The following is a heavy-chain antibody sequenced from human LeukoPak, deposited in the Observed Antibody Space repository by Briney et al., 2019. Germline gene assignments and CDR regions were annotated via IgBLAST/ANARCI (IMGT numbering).Heavy chain of an antibody. CDR2: IKQDGSEK. V-gene: IGHV3-7*01. CDR1: GFTFSSYW. CDR3: AREYSSSWFHTGNWFDP. D-gene: IGHD6-13*01. J-gene: IGHJ5*02. Sequence: GGSLRLSCAASGFTFSSYWMSWVRQAPGKGLEWVANIKQDGSEKYYVDSVKGRFTISRDNAKNSLYLQMNSLRAEDTAVYYCAREYSSSWFHTGNWFDPWGQGTLVTVSS.